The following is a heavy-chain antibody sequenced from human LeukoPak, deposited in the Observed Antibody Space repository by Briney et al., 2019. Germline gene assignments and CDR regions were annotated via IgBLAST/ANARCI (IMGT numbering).Heavy chain of an antibody. D-gene: IGHD3-9*01. CDR2: ISSSSSYI. Sequence: GGSLRLSCAASGFTFSSYSMNWVRQAPGKGLEWVSSISSSSSYIYYADSVKGRFTISRDNAKNSLYLQMNSLRAEDTAVYYCAREGLYDIWTPDYWGQGTLVTVSS. V-gene: IGHV3-21*01. J-gene: IGHJ4*02. CDR3: AREGLYDIWTPDY. CDR1: GFTFSSYS.